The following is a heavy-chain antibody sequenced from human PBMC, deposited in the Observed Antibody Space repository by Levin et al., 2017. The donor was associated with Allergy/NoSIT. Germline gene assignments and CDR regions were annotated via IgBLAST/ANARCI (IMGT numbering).Heavy chain of an antibody. CDR1: GGSVSSGSYY. V-gene: IGHV4-61*01. CDR2: IYYSGST. CDR3: ARRQSPTPSYGGHDRGYYFDY. Sequence: PSQTLSLTCTVSGGSVSSGSYYWSWIRQPPGKGLEWIGYIYYSGSTNYNPSLKSRVTVSVDTSKNQFSLKLSSVTAADTAVYYCARRQSPTPSYGGHDRGYYFDYWGQGTLVTVSS. J-gene: IGHJ4*02. D-gene: IGHD4-23*01.